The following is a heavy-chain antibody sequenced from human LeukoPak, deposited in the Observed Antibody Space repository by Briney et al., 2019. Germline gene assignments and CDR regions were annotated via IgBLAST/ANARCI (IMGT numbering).Heavy chain of an antibody. CDR2: ISGSGGTT. D-gene: IGHD1-26*01. Sequence: GGSLRLSCAASGFTFSSYAMNWVRQAPGKGREWVSGISGSGGTTYYANPVKGRFTISRDNSKNTLYLQMNSLRGEDTAVYYCAKAVGGVPSYFDYWGQGTLVTVSS. CDR1: GFTFSSYA. CDR3: AKAVGGVPSYFDY. J-gene: IGHJ4*02. V-gene: IGHV3-23*01.